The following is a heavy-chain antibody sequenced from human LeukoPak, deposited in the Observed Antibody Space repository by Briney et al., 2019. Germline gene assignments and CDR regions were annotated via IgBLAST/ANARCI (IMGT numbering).Heavy chain of an antibody. D-gene: IGHD6-19*01. J-gene: IGHJ3*02. CDR1: GFTFSSYG. CDR3: AKWRRTGAGAFDI. Sequence: PGGSLRLSCAASGFTFSSYGMHWVRQAPGKGLEWVAFIRYDGSNKYYADSVKGRFTISRDNSKNSVYLQMDSLRPEDTAVYYCAKWRRTGAGAFDIWGQGTMVTVSS. V-gene: IGHV3-30*02. CDR2: IRYDGSNK.